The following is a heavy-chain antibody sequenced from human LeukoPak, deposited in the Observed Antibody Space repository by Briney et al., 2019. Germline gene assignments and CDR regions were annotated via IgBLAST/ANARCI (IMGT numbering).Heavy chain of an antibody. Sequence: SETLSLTCTVSGGSISSYYWSWIRQPAGKGLEWIGRIYTSGSTNYNPSLKSRVTMSVDTSKNQFSLKLSSVTAADTAVYYCARDSEAYYYDSSGYYYSGYYFDYWGQGTLVTVSS. CDR1: GGSISSYY. J-gene: IGHJ4*02. CDR2: IYTSGST. D-gene: IGHD3-22*01. CDR3: ARDSEAYYYDSSGYYYSGYYFDY. V-gene: IGHV4-4*07.